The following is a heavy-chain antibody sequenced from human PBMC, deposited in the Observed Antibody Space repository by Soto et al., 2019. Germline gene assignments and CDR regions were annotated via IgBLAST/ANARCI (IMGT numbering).Heavy chain of an antibody. CDR2: MNPNSGNT. CDR1: GYTFTSYD. J-gene: IGHJ3*02. Sequence: EASVKVSCKASGYTFTSYDINWVRQATGQGLEWMGWMNPNSGNTGYAQKFQGRVTMTRNTSISTAYMELSSLRSEDTAVYYCARGLLTMIVVVDYAFDIWGQGTMVTVSS. V-gene: IGHV1-8*01. D-gene: IGHD3-22*01. CDR3: ARGLLTMIVVVDYAFDI.